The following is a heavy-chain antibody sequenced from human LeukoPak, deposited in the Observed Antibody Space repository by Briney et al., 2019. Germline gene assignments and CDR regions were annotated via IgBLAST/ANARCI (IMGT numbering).Heavy chain of an antibody. J-gene: IGHJ4*02. D-gene: IGHD5-24*01. CDR2: MHHSGTT. CDR3: ARRGDGYNPDY. CDR1: GYPISSGYF. V-gene: IGHV4-38-2*01. Sequence: SETLSLTCVVSGYPISSGYFWGWIRQSPGKGLEWIAYMHHSGTTYYNPSLKSRVTISVDTSKNQFSLKLSSVTAADTAAYYCARRGDGYNPDYWGQGTLVTVSS.